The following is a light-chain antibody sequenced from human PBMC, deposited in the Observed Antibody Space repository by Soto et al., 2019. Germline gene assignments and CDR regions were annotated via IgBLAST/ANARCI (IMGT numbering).Light chain of an antibody. CDR2: DTS. CDR3: QQRSNWPSIT. J-gene: IGKJ5*01. Sequence: EIVLTQSPATLSLSPGERATLSCRASQSVNNYLAWYQQKPGQAPRLLIYDTSTRATGIPARFSGSGSGTDFTLTISGLQPEDSAVYFCQQRSNWPSITFGQGTRLEI. CDR1: QSVNNY. V-gene: IGKV3-11*01.